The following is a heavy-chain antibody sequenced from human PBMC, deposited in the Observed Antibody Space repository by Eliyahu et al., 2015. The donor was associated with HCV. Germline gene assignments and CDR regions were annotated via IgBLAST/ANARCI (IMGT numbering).Heavy chain of an antibody. D-gene: IGHD3-3*02. V-gene: IGHV3-13*01. CDR2: IGVSGET. CDR1: GFDLRIFD. J-gene: IGHJ3*01. Sequence: EVQLVESGGGLTQQGGSLRLSCAASGFDLRIFDMHWVRQGSGKGLEWVSGIGVSGETYYSGSFIEGPIHHLQRKCRELLVSANKQPEYHGPVYYCARMHLWGYDVWGRGTIVTVSS. CDR3: ARMHLWGYDV.